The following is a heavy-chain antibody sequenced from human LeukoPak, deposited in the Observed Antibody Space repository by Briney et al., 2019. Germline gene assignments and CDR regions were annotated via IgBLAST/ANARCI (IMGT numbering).Heavy chain of an antibody. CDR3: ARDVGVQAVAGMY. J-gene: IGHJ4*02. CDR2: INSDGSST. CDR1: GFTFSSYW. D-gene: IGHD6-19*01. V-gene: IGHV3-74*01. Sequence: PGGSLRLSCAASGFTFSSYWMHWVRQAPGKGLVWVSRINSDGSSTSYADSVKGRFTISRDNSKNTLYLQMNSLRAEDTAVYYCARDVGVQAVAGMYWGQGTLVTVSS.